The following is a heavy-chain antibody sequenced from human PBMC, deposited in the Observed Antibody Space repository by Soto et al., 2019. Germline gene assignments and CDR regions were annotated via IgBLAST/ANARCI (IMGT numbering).Heavy chain of an antibody. CDR3: ARLEGLATISYYFDF. V-gene: IGHV4-59*08. D-gene: IGHD3-9*01. CDR2: ISSSGST. J-gene: IGHJ4*02. Sequence: SETLSLTCTVSGGSISNYYWSWIRQPPGKGLEWIAYISSSGSTNYNPSLRTRVTISLDTSKSQFSLKLNSVTAADSAVYFCARLEGLATISYYFDFWGPGALVTVSS. CDR1: GGSISNYY.